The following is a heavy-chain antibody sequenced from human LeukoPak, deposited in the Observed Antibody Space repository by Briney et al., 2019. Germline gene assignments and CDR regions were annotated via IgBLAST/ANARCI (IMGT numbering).Heavy chain of an antibody. D-gene: IGHD5-18*01. CDR2: ISSSSSYI. J-gene: IGHJ4*02. Sequence: GGSLRLSCAASGFTFSSYSMNWVRQAPGKGLEWVSSISSSSSYIYYADSVTGRFTISRDNAKNSLYLQMNSLRAEDTAVYYCARRATTERGHSYGLDYWGQGTLVTVSS. CDR1: GFTFSSYS. V-gene: IGHV3-21*01. CDR3: ARRATTERGHSYGLDY.